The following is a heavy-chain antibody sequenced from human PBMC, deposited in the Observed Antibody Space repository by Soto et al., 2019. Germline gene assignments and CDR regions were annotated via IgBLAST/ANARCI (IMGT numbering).Heavy chain of an antibody. J-gene: IGHJ5*02. CDR3: ARDDRRAMAGDNWLDP. Sequence: GASVKVSCKASGYTFTTYDINWVRQAPGQGLEWIGWMNPKSGYTGSARKFQGRVTMTRDTSINTAYMELRSLRSDDTAVYYCARDDRRAMAGDNWLDPWGQGTLVTVSS. D-gene: IGHD6-19*01. CDR2: MNPKSGYT. CDR1: GYTFTTYD. V-gene: IGHV1-8*01.